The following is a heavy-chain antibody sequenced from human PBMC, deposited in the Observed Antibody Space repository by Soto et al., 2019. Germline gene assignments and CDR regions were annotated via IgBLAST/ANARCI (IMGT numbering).Heavy chain of an antibody. CDR1: GGSISSYY. CDR2: IYYSGST. D-gene: IGHD2-21*02. J-gene: IGHJ6*03. CDR3: ARGGVTTYYYYMDV. Sequence: QVQLQESGPGLVKPSETLSLTCTVSGGSISSYYWSWIRQPPGKGLEWIGNIYYSGSTNYNPSLKSRVTISVDTSKNQFSLKLSSVTAADTAVYYCARGGVTTYYYYMDVWGKGTTVTVSS. V-gene: IGHV4-59*01.